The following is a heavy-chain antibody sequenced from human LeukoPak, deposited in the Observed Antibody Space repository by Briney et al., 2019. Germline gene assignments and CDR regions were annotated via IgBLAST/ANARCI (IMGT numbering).Heavy chain of an antibody. Sequence: GGSLRLSCAASRFTFSSYGMHWVRQAPGKGLEWVAYIQYDGSNEQYADSVKGRFSISRDSSKNILYLQMNSLRAEDTAVYYCARGPKYCSSTSCWNYYWGQGTLVTVSS. CDR3: ARGPKYCSSTSCWNYY. CDR1: RFTFSSYG. J-gene: IGHJ4*02. V-gene: IGHV3-30*02. D-gene: IGHD2-2*01. CDR2: IQYDGSNE.